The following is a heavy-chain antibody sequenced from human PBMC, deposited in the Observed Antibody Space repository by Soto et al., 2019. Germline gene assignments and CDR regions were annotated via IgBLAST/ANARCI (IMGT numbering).Heavy chain of an antibody. D-gene: IGHD5-18*01. V-gene: IGHV3-43D*03. CDR2: ISWDGGST. CDR1: GFTFDDYA. Sequence: GGSLRLSCAASGFTFDDYAMHWVRQAPGKGLEWVSLISWDGGSTYYADSVKGRFTISRDNSKNSLYLQMNSLRAEDTALYYCVRGYSHGYADYWGQGTLVTVSS. CDR3: VRGYSHGYADY. J-gene: IGHJ4*02.